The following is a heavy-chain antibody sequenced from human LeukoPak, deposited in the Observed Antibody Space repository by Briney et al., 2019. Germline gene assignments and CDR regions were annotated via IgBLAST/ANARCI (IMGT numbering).Heavy chain of an antibody. CDR2: IYTSGST. CDR3: ARGMGPFTMVRGVPNWFDP. V-gene: IGHV4-4*07. CDR1: GGSISSYY. Sequence: SETLSLTCTVSGGSISSYYWGWIRQPAGKGLEWIGRIYTSGSTNYNPSLKSRVTMSVDTSKNQFSLKLSSVTAADTAVYYCARGMGPFTMVRGVPNWFDPWGQGTLVTVSS. D-gene: IGHD3-10*01. J-gene: IGHJ5*02.